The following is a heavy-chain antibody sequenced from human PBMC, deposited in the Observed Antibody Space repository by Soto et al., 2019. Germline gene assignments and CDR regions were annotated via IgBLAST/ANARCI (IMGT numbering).Heavy chain of an antibody. CDR2: IYYTGST. CDR1: GGSMTSHY. Sequence: SSETLSLTCTVSGGSMTSHYWSWIRQTPGKGLEWIGSIYYTGSTYYNPSLKSRVTISVDTSKNQFSLKLSSVTAADTAVYYCARDGGFCTNGVCPVYYYYGMDVWGQGTTVTVSS. D-gene: IGHD2-8*01. V-gene: IGHV4-59*05. CDR3: ARDGGFCTNGVCPVYYYYGMDV. J-gene: IGHJ6*02.